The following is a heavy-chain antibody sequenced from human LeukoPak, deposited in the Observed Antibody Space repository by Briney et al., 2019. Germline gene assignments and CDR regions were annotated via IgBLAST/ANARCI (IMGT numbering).Heavy chain of an antibody. Sequence: SETLSLTCAVYGGSFSGYYWSWIRQPPGKGLEWIGEINHSGSTNYNPSLKSRVTISVDTSKNQFSLKLSSVTAADTAVYYRARAAAAGRGGNWFDPWGQGTLVTVSS. V-gene: IGHV4-34*01. CDR1: GGSFSGYY. CDR3: ARAAAAGRGGNWFDP. J-gene: IGHJ5*02. D-gene: IGHD6-13*01. CDR2: INHSGST.